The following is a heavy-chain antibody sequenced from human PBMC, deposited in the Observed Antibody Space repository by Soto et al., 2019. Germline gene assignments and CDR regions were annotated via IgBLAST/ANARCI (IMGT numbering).Heavy chain of an antibody. V-gene: IGHV3-74*01. CDR1: VFTFSSDW. Sequence: PGGSLRLSCAASVFTFSSDWMKWVRQSPGKGLEWLSRIISGGTRVSYADSVKGRFIITRDNAKNTLYLEMHSLTADDTAVYYCARERTSKGGMDIWGQGTPVTVSS. CDR2: IISGGTRV. CDR3: ARERTSKGGMDI. J-gene: IGHJ6*02.